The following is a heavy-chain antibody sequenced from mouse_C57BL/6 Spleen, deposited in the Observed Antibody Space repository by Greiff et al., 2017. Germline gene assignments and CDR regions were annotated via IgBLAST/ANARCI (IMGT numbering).Heavy chain of an antibody. D-gene: IGHD2-5*01. CDR3: AKSGSNVYFDV. CDR1: GFSLTSYG. J-gene: IGHJ1*03. V-gene: IGHV2-5*01. CDR2: IWRGGST. Sequence: QVQLQQSGPGLVQPSQSLSITCTVSGFSLTSYGVHWVRQSPGKGLEWLGVIWRGGSTDHNAAFMSRLSITKDNSKSQVFFEMNSLQADDTAIYYCAKSGSNVYFDVWGTGTTVTVSS.